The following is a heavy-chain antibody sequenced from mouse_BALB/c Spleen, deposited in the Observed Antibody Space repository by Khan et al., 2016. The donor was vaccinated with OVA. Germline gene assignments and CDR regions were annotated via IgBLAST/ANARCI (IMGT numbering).Heavy chain of an antibody. V-gene: IGHV2-9*02. Sequence: VQLQESGPGLVAPSQTLSITCTVSGFSLTSYGVHWVRQTPGKGLEWLGVIWAGGSTTYNSALMSRLSISKENAKSQVFLKMNSQQADDTAMYYCARVDDKWGQGTTLTVSS. CDR3: ARVDDK. D-gene: IGHD2-3*01. J-gene: IGHJ2*01. CDR2: IWAGGST. CDR1: GFSLTSYG.